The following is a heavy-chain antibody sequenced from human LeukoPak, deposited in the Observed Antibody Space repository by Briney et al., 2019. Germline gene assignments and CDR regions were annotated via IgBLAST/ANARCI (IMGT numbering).Heavy chain of an antibody. CDR3: ARDVQGAAANLHPNYYYYYMDV. CDR1: GGSFSGYY. J-gene: IGHJ6*03. D-gene: IGHD6-13*01. V-gene: IGHV4-34*01. Sequence: PSETLSLTCAVYGGSFSGYYWSWIRQPPGQGLERIGEINHSGSTNYNPSLKSRVTISVDTYKNQFSLKLSSVTAADTAVYYCARDVQGAAANLHPNYYYYYMDVWGKGTTVTVSS. CDR2: INHSGST.